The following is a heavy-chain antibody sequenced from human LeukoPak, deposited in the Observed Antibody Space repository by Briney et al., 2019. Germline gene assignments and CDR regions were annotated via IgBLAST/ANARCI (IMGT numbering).Heavy chain of an antibody. D-gene: IGHD2-2*01. V-gene: IGHV4-30-2*01. J-gene: IGHJ5*02. CDR2: IYHSGST. CDR3: ARDRCSSTSCYLDWFDP. Sequence: SQTLSLTCTVSGGSISSGGYYWSWIRQPPGKGLEWIGYIYHSGSTYYNPSLKSRVTISVDTSKNQFSLKLSSVTAADTAVYYCARDRCSSTSCYLDWFDPWGQGTLVTVSS. CDR1: GGSISSGGYY.